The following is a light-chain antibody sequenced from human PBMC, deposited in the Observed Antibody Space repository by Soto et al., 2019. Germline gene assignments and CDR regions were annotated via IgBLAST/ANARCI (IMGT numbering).Light chain of an antibody. V-gene: IGKV3-15*01. CDR3: QHFHNWPLT. CDR1: QSLSVN. Sequence: IVMTQFPATLSVSPGERATLSCRASQSLSVNLAWYQQKPGQTPRLLIYAASTRATGVPARFSGSGSGTEFTLSISSLQSEDSAIYYCQHFHNWPLTFGQGTKVEIK. J-gene: IGKJ1*01. CDR2: AAS.